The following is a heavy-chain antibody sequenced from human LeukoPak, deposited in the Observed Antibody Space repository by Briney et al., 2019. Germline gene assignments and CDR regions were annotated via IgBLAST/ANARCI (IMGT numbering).Heavy chain of an antibody. CDR1: GFTLSTNA. J-gene: IGHJ3*02. D-gene: IGHD2-2*02. V-gene: IGHV3-23*01. Sequence: GGSLRLSCLTSGFTLSTNAMSWVRQAPGKGLEWVSAISGSGGSTYYADSVKGRFTISRDNSKNTLYLQMNSLRAEDTAVYYCAKEFKRDCSSTSCYTGAFDIWGQGTMVTVSS. CDR3: AKEFKRDCSSTSCYTGAFDI. CDR2: ISGSGGST.